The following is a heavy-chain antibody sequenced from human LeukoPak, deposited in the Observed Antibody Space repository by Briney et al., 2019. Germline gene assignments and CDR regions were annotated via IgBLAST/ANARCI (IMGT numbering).Heavy chain of an antibody. Sequence: SESLSLTCTVSGGSISSYYWSWIRQPAGKGLEWIGRIYTSGSTNYNPSLKSRVTMSVDTSKNQFSLKLSSVTAADTAVYYCASSGAYGDYVGYWGQGTLVTVSS. CDR2: IYTSGST. CDR1: GGSISSYY. CDR3: ASSGAYGDYVGY. J-gene: IGHJ4*02. V-gene: IGHV4-4*07. D-gene: IGHD4-17*01.